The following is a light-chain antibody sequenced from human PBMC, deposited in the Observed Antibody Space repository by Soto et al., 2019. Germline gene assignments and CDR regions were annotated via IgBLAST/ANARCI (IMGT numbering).Light chain of an antibody. CDR3: GSGDSSLSAYV. J-gene: IGLJ1*01. CDR1: SSNIGGNS. Sequence: QSVLTQPPSVSAAPGQKVTISCSGSSSNIGGNSVSWYQQLPGTAPKLLIYDDNKRPSGIPDRFSGSKSGTSATLGITGVQTGDEADYYCGSGDSSLSAYVFGTGTKVTVL. CDR2: DDN. V-gene: IGLV1-51*01.